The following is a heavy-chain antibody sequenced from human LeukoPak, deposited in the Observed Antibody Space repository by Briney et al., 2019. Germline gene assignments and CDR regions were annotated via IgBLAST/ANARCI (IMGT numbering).Heavy chain of an antibody. V-gene: IGHV4-34*01. D-gene: IGHD3-22*01. CDR2: INHSGST. J-gene: IGHJ4*02. CDR3: ARGLVDYYDSSGYLDY. CDR1: GGSFRGYY. Sequence: KPSETLSLTCAVYGGSFRGYYWSWIRQPPGKGLEWSGEINHSGSTNYNPSLKSRVTISVDTSKNQFSLKLSSVTAADTAVYYCARGLVDYYDSSGYLDYWGRGTLVTVSS.